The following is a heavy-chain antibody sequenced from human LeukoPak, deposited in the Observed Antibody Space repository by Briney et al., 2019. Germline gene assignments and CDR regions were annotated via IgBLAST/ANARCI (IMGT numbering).Heavy chain of an antibody. CDR1: GDSVSSNIAT. Sequence: SQTLSLTCAISGDSVSSNIATWNWVRQSPSRGLEWLGRTYYRSKWYNDYAVSMKGRMTINPDTSKNQFSLQLNSVTPEDTGVYYCAAAGGSCHWLDPWGQGTLVTVSS. V-gene: IGHV6-1*01. CDR3: AAAGGSCHWLDP. CDR2: TYYRSKWYN. D-gene: IGHD2-15*01. J-gene: IGHJ5*02.